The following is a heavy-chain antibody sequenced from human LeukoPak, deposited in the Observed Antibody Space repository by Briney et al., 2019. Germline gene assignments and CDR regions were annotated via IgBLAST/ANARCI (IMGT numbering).Heavy chain of an antibody. CDR2: IIPIFGTA. CDR3: ARGLTSYSSGSPPGY. V-gene: IGHV1-69*13. J-gene: IGHJ4*02. Sequence: GASVKVSCKASGGTFSSYAISWVRQAPGQGLEWMGGIIPIFGTANYAQKFQGRVTITADESTSTAYMELSSLRSEDTAVYYCARGLTSYSSGSPPGYWGQGTLVTVSS. D-gene: IGHD6-19*01. CDR1: GGTFSSYA.